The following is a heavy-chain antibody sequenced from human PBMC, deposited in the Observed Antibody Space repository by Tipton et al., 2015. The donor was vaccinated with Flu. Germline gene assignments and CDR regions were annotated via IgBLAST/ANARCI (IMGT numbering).Heavy chain of an antibody. CDR1: GASISSGGYY. V-gene: IGHV4-31*03. Sequence: TLSLTCSVSGASISSGGYYWTWIRQLPGKGLEWIGHIYYSGTTLYNPSLKSRLTISIDTSKNQFSLNLNSMTVPDTAVYFCARDGRPYCDTTGCHSPHVFDIWGQGTMVTVSS. CDR3: ARDGRPYCDTTGCHSPHVFDI. J-gene: IGHJ3*02. CDR2: IYYSGTT. D-gene: IGHD2-2*02.